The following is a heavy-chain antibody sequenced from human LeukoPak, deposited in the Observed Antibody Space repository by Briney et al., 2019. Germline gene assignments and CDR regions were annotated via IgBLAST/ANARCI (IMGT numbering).Heavy chain of an antibody. J-gene: IGHJ4*02. CDR3: ARDNIAARPYFDY. D-gene: IGHD6-6*01. Sequence: GGSLRLSCAASGFNFSDYYMSWIRQAPGKGLEWVSYISSSGSTIYYADSVKGRFTISRDNAKNSLYLQMNSLRAEDTAVYYCARDNIAARPYFDYWGQGTLVTVSS. CDR2: ISSSGSTI. V-gene: IGHV3-11*04. CDR1: GFNFSDYY.